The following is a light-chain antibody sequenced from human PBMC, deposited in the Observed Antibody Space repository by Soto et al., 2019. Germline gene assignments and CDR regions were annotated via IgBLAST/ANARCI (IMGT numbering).Light chain of an antibody. Sequence: QPVLTQPRSVSGSPGQSVTISCTGTSSDVGAYNYVSWYQQHPGKAPKLMIYDVTKRPSGVPDRFSGSKSGNTASLTISGLQAEDEADYHCCSRAGSYTLVFGGGTKLTVL. V-gene: IGLV2-11*01. J-gene: IGLJ2*01. CDR2: DVT. CDR1: SSDVGAYNY. CDR3: CSRAGSYTLV.